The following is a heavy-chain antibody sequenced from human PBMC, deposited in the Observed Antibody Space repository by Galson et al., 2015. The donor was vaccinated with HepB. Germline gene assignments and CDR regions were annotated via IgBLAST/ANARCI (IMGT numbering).Heavy chain of an antibody. J-gene: IGHJ5*02. D-gene: IGHD3-10*01. CDR3: AREDKYYYASGTYSYNWFDP. CDR2: INPNSGGT. CDR1: GYTFTGYS. V-gene: IGHV1-2*06. Sequence: SVKVSCKASGYTFTGYSLHWVRQAPGQGLEWMGRINPNSGGTNYAQAFDGRVSLTRDTSISTAYMELSGLTSDDTAVYYCAREDKYYYASGTYSYNWFDPWGQGTLVTVSS.